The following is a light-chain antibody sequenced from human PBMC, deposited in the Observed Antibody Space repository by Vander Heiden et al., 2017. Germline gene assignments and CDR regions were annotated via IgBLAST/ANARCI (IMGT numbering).Light chain of an antibody. CDR3: SSYAGSNNWV. J-gene: IGLJ3*02. Sequence: QSALTQPPSASGSPGQSVSISRTGTSRDVGGYNYVSWYQQHPGKAPKLMIYEVSKRPSGVPGRFSASKSGTTASLTVSGLQAEDEADYYCSSYAGSNNWVFGGGTKVTVL. V-gene: IGLV2-8*01. CDR2: EVS. CDR1: SRDVGGYNY.